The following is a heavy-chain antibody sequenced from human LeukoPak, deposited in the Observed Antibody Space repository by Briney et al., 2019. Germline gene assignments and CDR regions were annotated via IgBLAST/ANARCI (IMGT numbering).Heavy chain of an antibody. V-gene: IGHV3-48*03. CDR3: ATLPLTATRDY. CDR2: ISSSGSTI. CDR1: GFTFSRYE. J-gene: IGHJ4*02. Sequence: EPGGSLRLSCAASGFTFSRYEMNWVRQAPGKGLEWVSYISSSGSTIYYADSVKGRFTISRDNAKNSLYLQMNSLRAEDTAVYYCATLPLTATRDYWGQGTLVTVSS. D-gene: IGHD2-21*02.